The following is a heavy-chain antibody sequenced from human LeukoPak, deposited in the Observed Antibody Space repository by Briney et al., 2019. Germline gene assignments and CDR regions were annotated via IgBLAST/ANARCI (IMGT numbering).Heavy chain of an antibody. V-gene: IGHV3-23*01. J-gene: IGHJ6*03. CDR3: AVSYGSGSYAPYYMDV. Sequence: GGSLRLSCAASGFTFSTYAMTWVRQAPGKGLEWVSLISGTGGSTYYADSVKGRFTISRDNSKNTLYLQMNSLRAEDTAVYYCAVSYGSGSYAPYYMDVWGKGTTVTVSS. D-gene: IGHD3-10*01. CDR2: ISGTGGST. CDR1: GFTFSTYA.